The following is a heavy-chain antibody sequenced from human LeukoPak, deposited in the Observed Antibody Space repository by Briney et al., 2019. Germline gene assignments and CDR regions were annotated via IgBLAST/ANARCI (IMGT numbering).Heavy chain of an antibody. D-gene: IGHD2-15*01. CDR1: GYTFTSYY. V-gene: IGHV1-46*01. CDR2: INPSGGST. Sequence: ASVEVSCKASGYTFTSYYMHWVRQAPGQGLEWMGIINPSGGSTSYAQKFQGRVTMTRDTSTSTVYMELSSLRSEDTAVYYCATDLGYCSGGSCYRFGFDYWGQGTLVTVSS. CDR3: ATDLGYCSGGSCYRFGFDY. J-gene: IGHJ4*02.